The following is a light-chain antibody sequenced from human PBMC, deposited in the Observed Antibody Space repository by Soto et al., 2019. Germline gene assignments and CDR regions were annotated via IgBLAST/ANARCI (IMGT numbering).Light chain of an antibody. V-gene: IGKV1-27*01. CDR3: QKYNSAPLT. J-gene: IGKJ5*01. Sequence: DIQMTQSPSSLSASVGDRVTITCRASQGISKFLGWYQQKPGKVPKLLIYAASTLQSGVPSRFSGSGSGTEFTLTISSLQPEDVATYYCQKYNSAPLTFGQGTRLEIK. CDR2: AAS. CDR1: QGISKF.